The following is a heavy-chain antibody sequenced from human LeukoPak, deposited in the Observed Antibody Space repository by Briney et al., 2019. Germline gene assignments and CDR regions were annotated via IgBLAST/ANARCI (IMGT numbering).Heavy chain of an antibody. CDR2: IAPSGSAI. CDR1: GFTFSSYE. CDR3: VRGGYCSSTICYWYNAFDM. D-gene: IGHD2-2*01. J-gene: IGHJ3*02. V-gene: IGHV3-48*03. Sequence: GGSLRLSCPASGFTFSSYEMSWVRQAPGKGLEWVSYIAPSGSAIYYADSVKGRFTISRDDAKNSLYLQMNSLRVEDIAVYYCVRGGYCSSTICYWYNAFDMWGQGTMVTVSS.